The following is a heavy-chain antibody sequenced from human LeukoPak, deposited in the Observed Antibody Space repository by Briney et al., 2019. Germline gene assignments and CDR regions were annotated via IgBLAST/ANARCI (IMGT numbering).Heavy chain of an antibody. CDR1: GYTFTGYY. CDR3: ARSEAIAVAAPGAFDI. V-gene: IGHV1-2*06. Sequence: ASVKVPCKASGYTFTGYYMHWVRQAPGQGLEWMGRINPNSGGTNYAQKFQGRVTMTRDTSISTAYMELSRLRSDDTAVYYYARSEAIAVAAPGAFDIWGQGTMVTVSS. D-gene: IGHD6-19*01. J-gene: IGHJ3*02. CDR2: INPNSGGT.